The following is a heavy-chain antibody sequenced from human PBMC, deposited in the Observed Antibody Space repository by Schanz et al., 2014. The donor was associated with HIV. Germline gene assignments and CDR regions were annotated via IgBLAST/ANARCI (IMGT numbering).Heavy chain of an antibody. D-gene: IGHD1-26*01. CDR1: GFTFSNYA. Sequence: VQLVESGGGFVQPGGSLRLSCAASGFTFSNYAIHWVRQAPGKGLEGVTLIWNDGTSKYYTDSVKGRFTISRDNSNNTLYLQMNSLRAEDTAVYYCAKIISGSPYYYYGLDVWGLGTTVTVSS. CDR2: IWNDGTSK. J-gene: IGHJ6*02. V-gene: IGHV3-30*02. CDR3: AKIISGSPYYYYGLDV.